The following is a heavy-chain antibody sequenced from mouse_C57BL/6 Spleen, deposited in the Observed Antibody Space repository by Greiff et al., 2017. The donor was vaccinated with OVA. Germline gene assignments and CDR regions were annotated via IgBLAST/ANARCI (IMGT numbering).Heavy chain of an antibody. Sequence: VQLQQSGAELVRPGASVTLSCKASGYTFTDYEMHWVKQTPVHGLEWIGAFDPETGGTAYNQKFKGKAILTADKSSSTAYLELRSLTSEDSAVYYGTRPPYYDSSSYWYFDVWGTGTTVTVSS. J-gene: IGHJ1*03. D-gene: IGHD1-1*01. CDR3: TRPPYYDSSSYWYFDV. CDR1: GYTFTDYE. CDR2: FDPETGGT. V-gene: IGHV1-15*01.